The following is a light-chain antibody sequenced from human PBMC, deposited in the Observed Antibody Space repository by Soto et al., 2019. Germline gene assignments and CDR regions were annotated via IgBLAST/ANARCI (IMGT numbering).Light chain of an antibody. CDR3: HSFTGTSLYV. CDR2: DVS. Sequence: QSALTQPASVSGFPGQSITISCTGTSSDVGGYNFVSWYQQHPGKAPKVLIYDVSNRPSGVSNRFSGSKSGYTASLTISGLQAEDEADYYCHSFTGTSLYVFGTGTKVTVL. J-gene: IGLJ1*01. CDR1: SSDVGGYNF. V-gene: IGLV2-14*03.